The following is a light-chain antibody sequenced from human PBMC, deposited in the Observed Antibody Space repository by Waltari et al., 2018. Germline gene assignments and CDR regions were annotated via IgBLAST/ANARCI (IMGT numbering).Light chain of an antibody. CDR3: QQSYSTLGT. Sequence: DIQMTQSPSSLSASVGDRVTITCRAIQSISSYLNWYQQKPGKAPKLLIYAASSLQSGGPSRFSGSGSGPDFTLTISSLQPEDFATYYCQQSYSTLGTFGQGTKVEIK. V-gene: IGKV1-39*01. J-gene: IGKJ1*01. CDR2: AAS. CDR1: QSISSY.